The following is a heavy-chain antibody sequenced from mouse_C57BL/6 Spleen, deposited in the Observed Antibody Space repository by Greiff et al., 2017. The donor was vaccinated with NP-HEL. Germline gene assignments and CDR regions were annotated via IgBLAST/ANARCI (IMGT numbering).Heavy chain of an antibody. CDR1: GYSFTGYY. Sequence: VQLQQSGPELVKPGASVKISCKASGYSFTGYYMNWVKQSPEKSLEWIGEINPSTGGTTYNQKFKAKATLTVDKSSSTAYMQLKSLTSEDSAVYYCARGYDSPWFADWGKGTLVTVSA. CDR3: ARGYDSPWFAD. CDR2: INPSTGGT. J-gene: IGHJ3*01. V-gene: IGHV1-42*01. D-gene: IGHD2-3*01.